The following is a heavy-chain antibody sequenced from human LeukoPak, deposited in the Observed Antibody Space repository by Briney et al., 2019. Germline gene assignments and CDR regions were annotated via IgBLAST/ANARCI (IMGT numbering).Heavy chain of an antibody. CDR1: GFTFSSYE. CDR3: ARLQRYVSDYYYYGMDV. Sequence: GGSLRLSCAASGFTFSSYEMNWVRQAPGKGLEWVSYISSSGSTIYYADSVKGRFTISRDNAKNSLYLQVNSLRADDTAVYYCARLQRYVSDYYYYGMDVWGQGTTVTVSS. D-gene: IGHD5-24*01. J-gene: IGHJ6*02. V-gene: IGHV3-48*03. CDR2: ISSSGSTI.